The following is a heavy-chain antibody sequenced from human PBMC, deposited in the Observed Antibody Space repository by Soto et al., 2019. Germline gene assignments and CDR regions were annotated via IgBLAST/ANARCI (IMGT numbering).Heavy chain of an antibody. CDR2: IYYSGST. CDR1: GGSISSGGYY. Sequence: ASETLSLTCTVSGGSISSGGYYWSWIRQHPGKGLEWIGYIYYSGSTYYNPSLKSRVTISVDTSKNQFSLKLSSVTAADTAVYYCARYPYCSSTSCYAGSGWFDPWGQGTLVTVSS. CDR3: ARYPYCSSTSCYAGSGWFDP. V-gene: IGHV4-31*03. D-gene: IGHD2-2*01. J-gene: IGHJ5*02.